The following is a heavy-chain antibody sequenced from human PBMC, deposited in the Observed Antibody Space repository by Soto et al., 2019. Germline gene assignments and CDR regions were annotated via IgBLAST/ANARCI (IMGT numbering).Heavy chain of an antibody. CDR1: GGSISSGACY. D-gene: IGHD2-15*01. Sequence: SETLSLTCTVSGGSISSGACYWSWIRQHPGRGLEWIGHIYYSGSTFYNSSLKRRVTISVDTSKNQFSLKLSSVTAADTACYYCARVYCSGGSCYRFDYWGQGTLVTVSS. CDR3: ARVYCSGGSCYRFDY. J-gene: IGHJ4*02. CDR2: IYYSGST. V-gene: IGHV4-31*03.